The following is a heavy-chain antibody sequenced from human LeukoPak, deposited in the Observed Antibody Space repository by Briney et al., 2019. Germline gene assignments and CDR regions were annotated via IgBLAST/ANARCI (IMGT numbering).Heavy chain of an antibody. CDR1: GGSISSYY. J-gene: IGHJ4*02. Sequence: SETLSLTCTVSGGSISSYYWSWIRQPPGKGLEWIGHIYYSGSTNYNPSLKSRVTISVDTSKNQFSLKLSSVTAADTAVYYCARHEDRMWFGESLFDYWGQGTLVTVSS. D-gene: IGHD3-10*01. CDR3: ARHEDRMWFGESLFDY. CDR2: IYYSGST. V-gene: IGHV4-59*08.